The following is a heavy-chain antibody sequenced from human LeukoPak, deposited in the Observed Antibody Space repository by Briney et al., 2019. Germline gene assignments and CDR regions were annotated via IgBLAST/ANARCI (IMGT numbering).Heavy chain of an antibody. V-gene: IGHV3-21*01. CDR1: GFTFSSYS. CDR3: ARDREGSGTYLDY. J-gene: IGHJ4*02. D-gene: IGHD1-26*01. Sequence: GGSLRLSCAASGFTFSSYSMNWVRQAPGKGLEWVSSISSSSSYMYYADSVKGRFTISRDNAKNSLYLQMNSLRAEDTAVYYCARDREGSGTYLDYWGQGTLVTVSS. CDR2: ISSSSSYM.